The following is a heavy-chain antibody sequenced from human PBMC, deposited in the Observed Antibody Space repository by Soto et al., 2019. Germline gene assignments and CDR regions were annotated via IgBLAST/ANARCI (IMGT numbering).Heavy chain of an antibody. CDR2: MNPNSGNT. V-gene: IGHV1-8*01. D-gene: IGHD6-19*01. Sequence: ASVKVSCKASGYTFTSYDVNWVRQATGQGLEWMGWMNPNSGNTGYAQKFQGRVTMTRNTSISTAYMELSSLRSEDTAVYYCARDPGGYSSGWYPGWFDPWGQGTLVTVSS. J-gene: IGHJ5*02. CDR3: ARDPGGYSSGWYPGWFDP. CDR1: GYTFTSYD.